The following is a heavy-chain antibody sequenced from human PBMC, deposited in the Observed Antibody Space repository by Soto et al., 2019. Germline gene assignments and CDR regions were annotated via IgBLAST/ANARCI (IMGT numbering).Heavy chain of an antibody. CDR3: ARESTVAGTHYSDY. CDR2: IYYSGSI. Sequence: PSWSIALRSAVCRDCMNNYYVSWIRKPPGKGLEWIGYIYYSGSINYNPSLKSRVTISEDTSKNQFSLKMSPVTAADTAVYYCARESTVAGTHYSDYRGQGTLVTVTS. CDR1: RDCMNNYY. D-gene: IGHD6-19*01. V-gene: IGHV4-59*01. J-gene: IGHJ4*02.